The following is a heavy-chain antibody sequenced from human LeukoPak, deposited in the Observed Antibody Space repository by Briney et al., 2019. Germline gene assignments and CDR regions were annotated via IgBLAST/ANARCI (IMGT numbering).Heavy chain of an antibody. V-gene: IGHV7-4-1*02. CDR2: INTNTGNP. J-gene: IGHJ5*02. Sequence: ASVKVSCKASGYSFIDYSMNWVRQAPGQGLEWMGWINTNTGNPTYAQAFTGRFVFSLDTSASTAYLQISSLKAEDSGVYYCARAGDCTGGTCNNWFDPWGQGTLVTVSS. CDR1: GYSFIDYS. CDR3: ARAGDCTGGTCNNWFDP. D-gene: IGHD2-8*02.